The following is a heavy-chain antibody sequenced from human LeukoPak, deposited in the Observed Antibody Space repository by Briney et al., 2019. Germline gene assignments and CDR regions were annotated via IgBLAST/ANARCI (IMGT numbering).Heavy chain of an antibody. Sequence: GGSLRLSCATSGFTFSSYWMSWVRQAPGKGLEWVASIKQDGSEKYYVDSVKGRFTISRDNAKNSLYLQMNSLRAEDTAVYYCARITMVRGVIITRYFDYWGQGTLVTVSS. CDR2: IKQDGSEK. CDR3: ARITMVRGVIITRYFDY. V-gene: IGHV3-7*01. CDR1: GFTFSSYW. J-gene: IGHJ4*02. D-gene: IGHD3-10*01.